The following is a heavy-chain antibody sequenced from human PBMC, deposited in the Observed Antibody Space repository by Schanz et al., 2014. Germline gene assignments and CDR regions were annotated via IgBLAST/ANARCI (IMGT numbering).Heavy chain of an antibody. Sequence: QLVQSGSEFRKPGASVKVSCKASGYIFSSYAIHWVRQAPGQGLEWMVRVIPVLAITSHTQRFQDRVTITADESTSTAHLELRSLRFDDTAVYYCARDREGMAVWGQGTTVTVTS. CDR1: GYIFSSYA. J-gene: IGHJ6*02. CDR2: VIPVLAIT. CDR3: ARDREGMAV. V-gene: IGHV1-69*09.